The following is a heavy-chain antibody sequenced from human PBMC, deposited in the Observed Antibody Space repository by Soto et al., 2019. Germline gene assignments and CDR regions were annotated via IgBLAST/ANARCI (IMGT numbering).Heavy chain of an antibody. CDR1: GGSISSYY. D-gene: IGHD3-3*01. V-gene: IGHV4-59*01. CDR3: ARVNYDFWSGPAPYYYYYGMDV. Sequence: SETLSLTCTVSGGSISSYYWSWIRQPPGKGLEWIGYIHYSGSTNYNPSLKSRVTISVDTSKNQFSLKLSSVTAADTAVYYCARVNYDFWSGPAPYYYYYGMDVWGQGTTVTVS. CDR2: IHYSGST. J-gene: IGHJ6*02.